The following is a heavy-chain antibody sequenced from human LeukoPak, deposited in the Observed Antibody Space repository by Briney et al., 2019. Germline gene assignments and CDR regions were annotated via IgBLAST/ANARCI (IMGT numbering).Heavy chain of an antibody. V-gene: IGHV4-39*01. CDR1: GGSISTSNYY. CDR2: IYYSGNT. CDR3: ARQTGSGLFILP. Sequence: SETLSLTCTVSGGSISTSNYYWGWIRQPPGKGLEWIGSIYYSGNTYYNASLKSQVSISIDTSKNRFSLKLTSVTAADTAVYYCARQTGSGLFILPGGQGTLVTVSS. J-gene: IGHJ4*02. D-gene: IGHD3/OR15-3a*01.